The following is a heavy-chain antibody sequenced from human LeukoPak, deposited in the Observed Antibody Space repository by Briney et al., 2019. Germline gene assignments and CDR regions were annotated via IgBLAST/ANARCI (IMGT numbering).Heavy chain of an antibody. Sequence: GGSLRLSCAASGFNFNDYWMNWVRQAPGKGLEWVANIKPDGSETYYVDSVKGRFIISRDHAKNSLYLHINSLRVEDTGVYYCARDLDTGGYMGANGYWGKGTLVSVSA. J-gene: IGHJ4*02. V-gene: IGHV3-7*03. CDR1: GFNFNDYW. CDR2: IKPDGSET. CDR3: ARDLDTGGYMGANGY. D-gene: IGHD2-8*02.